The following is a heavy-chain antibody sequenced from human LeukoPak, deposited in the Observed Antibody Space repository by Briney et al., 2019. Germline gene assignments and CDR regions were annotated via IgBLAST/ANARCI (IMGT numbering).Heavy chain of an antibody. Sequence: GGSLRLSCAASGFTFSSYWMSWVRQAPGKGLEWVANIRQDGSEKYYVDSVKGRFTISRDNAKNSLYLQMNSLRAEDTAVYYCARDTDYYDSSGYYDTPPDYWGQGTLVTVSS. V-gene: IGHV3-7*01. J-gene: IGHJ4*02. D-gene: IGHD3-22*01. CDR1: GFTFSSYW. CDR2: IRQDGSEK. CDR3: ARDTDYYDSSGYYDTPPDY.